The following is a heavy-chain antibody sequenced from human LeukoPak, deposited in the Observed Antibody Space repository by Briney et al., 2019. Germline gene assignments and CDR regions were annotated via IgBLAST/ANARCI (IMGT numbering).Heavy chain of an antibody. V-gene: IGHV3-30*18. CDR1: GFTFSSYG. CDR3: AKSHESIVVVTGRGMDV. Sequence: GSLRLSCAASGFTFSSYGMHWVRQAPGKGLEWVAVISYDGSNKYYADSVKGRFTISRDNSKNTLYLQMNSLRAEDTAVYYCAKSHESIVVVTGRGMDVWGQGTTVTVSS. D-gene: IGHD2-21*02. J-gene: IGHJ6*02. CDR2: ISYDGSNK.